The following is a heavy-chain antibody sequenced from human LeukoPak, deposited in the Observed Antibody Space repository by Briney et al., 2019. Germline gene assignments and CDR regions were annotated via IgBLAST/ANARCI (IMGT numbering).Heavy chain of an antibody. J-gene: IGHJ4*02. CDR3: AKATRDAYDYVWGSYRYEDY. D-gene: IGHD3-16*02. Sequence: AGSLSLSSAASGFTFSRYAMRWVGQAPGKGLDWVSAISGVGGSTYYAGSVKGRFTISRDNSKNTLYLQMNSLRAEDTAVYYCAKATRDAYDYVWGSYRYEDYWGQGTLVTVSS. CDR1: GFTFSRYA. V-gene: IGHV3-23*01. CDR2: ISGVGGST.